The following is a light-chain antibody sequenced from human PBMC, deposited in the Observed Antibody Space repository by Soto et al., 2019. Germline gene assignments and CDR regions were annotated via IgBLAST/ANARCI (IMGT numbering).Light chain of an antibody. CDR2: GVN. CDR1: SSDVGGYNY. Sequence: QSVLAQPPSASGSPGQSVAISCTGTSSDVGGYNYVSWYQQHPGKAPKLMIYGVNKRPSGVPDRFSGSKSGNTASLTVSGLQAEDEADYYCSSYAGNSNVFGTGTKVTVL. J-gene: IGLJ1*01. CDR3: SSYAGNSNV. V-gene: IGLV2-8*01.